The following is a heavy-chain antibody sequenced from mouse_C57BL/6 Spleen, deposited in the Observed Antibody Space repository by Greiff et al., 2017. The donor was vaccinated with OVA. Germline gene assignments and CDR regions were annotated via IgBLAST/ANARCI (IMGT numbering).Heavy chain of an antibody. D-gene: IGHD1-1*01. Sequence: VQLQQSGPELVKPGASVKISCKASGYSFPGYYMHWVKQSSEKSLEWIGEINPSTGGTSYNQKFKGKATLTVDNASSTAYMQLKSLTSEDSAVYYGAREDRSRGSIYYFDVWGTGTTVTVSS. CDR3: AREDRSRGSIYYFDV. J-gene: IGHJ1*03. CDR2: INPSTGGT. V-gene: IGHV1-43*01. CDR1: GYSFPGYY.